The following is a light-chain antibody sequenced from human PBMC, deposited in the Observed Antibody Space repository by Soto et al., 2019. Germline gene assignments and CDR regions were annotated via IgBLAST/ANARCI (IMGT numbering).Light chain of an antibody. J-gene: IGKJ5*01. Sequence: EIVLTQSPGTLSLSPGERATLSCRASQSVGNNYLACYQQKPGQAPRLLIYGASNRATGIPDRFSGSGSGTDFTLTISRLEPEDFAVYYCQQRYDWPITFGQGTRLEIK. V-gene: IGKV3D-20*02. CDR2: GAS. CDR1: QSVGNNY. CDR3: QQRYDWPIT.